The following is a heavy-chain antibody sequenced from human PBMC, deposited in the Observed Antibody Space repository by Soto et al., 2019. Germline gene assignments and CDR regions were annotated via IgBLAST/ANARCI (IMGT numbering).Heavy chain of an antibody. J-gene: IGHJ4*02. Sequence: QVQLQQWGAGLLKPSETLSLTCAVYGGSFSGYYWTWIRQPPGTGLEWIGEINHSGSTNYNPSLKCRVTITEDTSKNQFSLKLTSETAAVTAVYYCARDKITGLCDYWGQGTRVNVSA. CDR2: INHSGST. CDR1: GGSFSGYY. V-gene: IGHV4-34*01. D-gene: IGHD2-8*02. CDR3: ARDKITGLCDY.